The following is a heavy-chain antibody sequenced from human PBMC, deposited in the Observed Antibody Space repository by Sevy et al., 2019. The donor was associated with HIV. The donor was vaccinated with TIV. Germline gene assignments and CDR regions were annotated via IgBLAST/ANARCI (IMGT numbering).Heavy chain of an antibody. CDR2: ISAYNGKT. CDR1: GYTFTSYG. J-gene: IGHJ5*02. Sequence: ASVKVSCKASGYTFTSYGISWVRQAPGQGLEWMGWISAYNGKTNYAQKLQGRVTMTTDTSTSTAYMELRSLRSDDTAVYYCARNPRGSLYSSSWPPGHWFDPWGQGTLVTVSS. CDR3: ARNPRGSLYSSSWPPGHWFDP. D-gene: IGHD6-13*01. V-gene: IGHV1-18*04.